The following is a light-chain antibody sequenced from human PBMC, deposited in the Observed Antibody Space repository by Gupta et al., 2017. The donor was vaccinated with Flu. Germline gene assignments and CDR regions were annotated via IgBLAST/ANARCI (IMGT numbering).Light chain of an antibody. V-gene: IGKV1-12*01. J-gene: IGKJ3*01. Sequence: DIQMTQSPSSVSEYVGDRVTITCRASQDISTYLAWYQQKPGKATNLMIYPASSLQSGVPSRFGGSGSGTDFTLTTSSLQPEDFAIYYCQQARRFPLTFGPGTKVDIK. CDR2: PAS. CDR1: QDISTY. CDR3: QQARRFPLT.